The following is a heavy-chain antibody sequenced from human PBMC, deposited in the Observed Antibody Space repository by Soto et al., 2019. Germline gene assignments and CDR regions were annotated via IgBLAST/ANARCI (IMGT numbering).Heavy chain of an antibody. J-gene: IGHJ4*02. V-gene: IGHV5-51*01. CDR3: ASAMKYSYGYL. CDR2: IYTSDSDT. CDR1: GYTFTSYS. D-gene: IGHD5-18*01. Sequence: GESLKISCKGSGYTFTSYSIGWVRQVPGKGLEWMGIIYTSDSDTRYSPSFQGQVTISVDRSISTAYLQWSSLKASDTAIYYCASAMKYSYGYLWGQGTLVTVSS.